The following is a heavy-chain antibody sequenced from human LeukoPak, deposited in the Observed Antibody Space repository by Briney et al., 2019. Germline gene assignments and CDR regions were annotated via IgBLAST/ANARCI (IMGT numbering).Heavy chain of an antibody. CDR2: INHSGST. D-gene: IGHD2-2*01. CDR1: GGSFSGYY. CDR3: ARVSGRSSTSLSNWFDP. J-gene: IGHJ5*02. V-gene: IGHV4-34*01. Sequence: PSETLSLTCAVYGGSFSGYYWSWIRQPPGKGLEWIGEINHSGSTNYNPSLKSRVTISVDTSKNQFSLKLSSVTAADTAVYYCARVSGRSSTSLSNWFDPWGQGTLVTVSS.